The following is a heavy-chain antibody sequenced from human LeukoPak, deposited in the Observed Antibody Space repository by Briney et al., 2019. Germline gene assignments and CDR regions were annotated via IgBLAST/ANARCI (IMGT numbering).Heavy chain of an antibody. Sequence: ASVKVSCKASGYTFTSYYMHWVRQAPAQGLEWVGIINPSGGSTSYAQKFQGRVTMTRDTSTSTVYMELSSLRSEDTAVYYCARVYDSSGYYSLDFDYWGQGTLVTVSS. J-gene: IGHJ4*02. CDR1: GYTFTSYY. D-gene: IGHD3-22*01. CDR3: ARVYDSSGYYSLDFDY. V-gene: IGHV1-46*01. CDR2: INPSGGST.